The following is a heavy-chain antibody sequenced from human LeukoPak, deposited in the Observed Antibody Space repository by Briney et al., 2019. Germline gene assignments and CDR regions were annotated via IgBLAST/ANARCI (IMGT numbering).Heavy chain of an antibody. CDR1: GYTFTSYA. V-gene: IGHV7-4-1*02. J-gene: IGHJ5*02. Sequence: ASVKVSCKASGYTFTSYAMNWVRQAPGQGLEWMGWINTNTGNPTYAQGFTGRFVFSLDTSVSTAYLQISSLKAEGTAVYYCARDTDSLWYYYDRSLNWFDPWGQGTLVTVSS. CDR2: INTNTGNP. D-gene: IGHD3-22*01. CDR3: ARDTDSLWYYYDRSLNWFDP.